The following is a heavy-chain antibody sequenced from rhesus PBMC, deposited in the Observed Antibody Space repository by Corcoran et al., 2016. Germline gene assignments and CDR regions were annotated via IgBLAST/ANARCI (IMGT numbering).Heavy chain of an antibody. D-gene: IGHD6-31*01. CDR2: INGSAGST. CDR3: ASLYSSCWYYFDY. Sequence: QVQLQESGQGLVTPSETLSLTCAVSGGSIRSNSWSWIRQPPGKGLEWIGRINGSAGSTDYKPSLKRRGTIATDTYKNEFSLKWSSGTAADTAVYYGASLYSSCWYYFDYWGQGVVVTVSS. V-gene: IGHV4-160*01. CDR1: GGSIRSNS. J-gene: IGHJ4*01.